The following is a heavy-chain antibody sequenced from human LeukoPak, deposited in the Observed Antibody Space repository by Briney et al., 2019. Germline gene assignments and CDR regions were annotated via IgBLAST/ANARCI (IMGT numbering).Heavy chain of an antibody. V-gene: IGHV1-18*04. CDR2: ISAYNGNT. Sequence: ASVKVSCKASGYTLTDYYIHWVRQAPGQGLEWMGWISAYNGNTNYAQKLQGRVTKTTDTSTSTAYMELRSLRSDDTAVYYCAREYSSSWRYFQHWGQGTLVTVSS. CDR1: GYTLTDYY. D-gene: IGHD6-13*01. J-gene: IGHJ1*01. CDR3: AREYSSSWRYFQH.